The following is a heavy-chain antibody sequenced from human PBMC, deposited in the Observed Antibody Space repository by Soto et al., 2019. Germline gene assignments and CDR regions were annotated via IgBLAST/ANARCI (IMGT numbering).Heavy chain of an antibody. V-gene: IGHV3-30*18. CDR2: ISYDGSNK. CDR1: GFTFSSYG. CDR3: AKDVVVGATTGLGDYYYYYGMDV. J-gene: IGHJ6*02. D-gene: IGHD1-26*01. Sequence: GGSLRLSCAASGFTFSSYGMHWVRQPAGKGLEWVGVISYDGSNKYYADSVKGRFTISRDNSKNTLYLQMNSLRAEDTAVYYCAKDVVVGATTGLGDYYYYYGMDVWGQGTTVTVSS.